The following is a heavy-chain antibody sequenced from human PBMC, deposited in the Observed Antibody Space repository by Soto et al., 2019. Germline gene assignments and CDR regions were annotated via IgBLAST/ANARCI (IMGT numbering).Heavy chain of an antibody. CDR2: ISNNGAHT. Sequence: EAQLVESGGGLVQPGGSLRLSCAASGFTFSKYEMHWVRQAPGKGLEYVSGISNNGAHTDYAKSVMGRFTISRDNSENTLYLQMGSLRAVDMALYYCARRGYGSRWPNVYMDVWGKGTTVTVSS. J-gene: IGHJ6*03. CDR3: ARRGYGSRWPNVYMDV. V-gene: IGHV3-64*01. D-gene: IGHD6-13*01. CDR1: GFTFSKYE.